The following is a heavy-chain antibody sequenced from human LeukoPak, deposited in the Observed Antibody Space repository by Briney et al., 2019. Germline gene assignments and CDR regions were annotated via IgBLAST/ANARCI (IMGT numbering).Heavy chain of an antibody. CDR1: GGTFSSYA. J-gene: IGHJ4*02. Sequence: SVKVSCKASGGTFSSYAISWVRQAPGQGLEWMGRIIPIFGTANYAQKFQGRVTITTDESTSTVYMELSSLRSEDTAVYYCASGGSGSYYNEPVDYWGQGTLVTVSS. CDR3: ASGGSGSYYNEPVDY. D-gene: IGHD3-10*01. V-gene: IGHV1-69*05. CDR2: IIPIFGTA.